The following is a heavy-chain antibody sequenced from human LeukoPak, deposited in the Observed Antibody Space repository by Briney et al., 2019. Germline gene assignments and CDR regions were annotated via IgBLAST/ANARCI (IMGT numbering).Heavy chain of an antibody. CDR3: ATTITVTTDY. D-gene: IGHD4-17*01. Sequence: PSETLSLTCTVSGGSISSYYWSWIRQPPGKGLEWIGYIYYSGSTNYNPSLESRVTISVDTSKNQFSLKLTSVTAADTAVYYCATTITVTTDYWGQGTLVTVS. V-gene: IGHV4-59*08. J-gene: IGHJ4*02. CDR1: GGSISSYY. CDR2: IYYSGST.